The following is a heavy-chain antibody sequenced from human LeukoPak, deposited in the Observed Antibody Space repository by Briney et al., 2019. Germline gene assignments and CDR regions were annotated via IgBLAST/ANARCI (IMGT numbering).Heavy chain of an antibody. Sequence: SETLSLTCAVYGGSSSGYYWSWIRQPPGKGLEWIGEINHSGSTNYNPSLKSRVTISVDTSKNQFSLKLSSVTAADTAVYYCARGLGYCNSTSCYRYNWNYDAFDIWGQGTMVTVSS. CDR2: INHSGST. J-gene: IGHJ3*02. CDR1: GGSSSGYY. CDR3: ARGLGYCNSTSCYRYNWNYDAFDI. V-gene: IGHV4-34*01. D-gene: IGHD2-2*01.